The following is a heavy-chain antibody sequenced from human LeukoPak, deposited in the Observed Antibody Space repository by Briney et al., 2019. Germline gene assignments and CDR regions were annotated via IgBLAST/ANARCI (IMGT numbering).Heavy chain of an antibody. V-gene: IGHV3-48*01. J-gene: IGHJ4*02. CDR3: ARDYKYAFDN. CDR2: IGIDSGNT. D-gene: IGHD5-24*01. Sequence: PGGSLRLSCAASGFTFSDYSMNWVRQAPGKGLVWISYIGIDSGNTNYADSVKGRFTISGDKAKNSLYLQMNSLRVEDTPVYYCARDYKYAFDNWGQGTLVTVSS. CDR1: GFTFSDYS.